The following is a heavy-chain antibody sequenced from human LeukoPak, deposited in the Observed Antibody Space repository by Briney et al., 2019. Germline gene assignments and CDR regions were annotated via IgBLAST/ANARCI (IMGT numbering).Heavy chain of an antibody. CDR2: IYYSGST. V-gene: IGHV4-59*01. D-gene: IGHD2-2*02. Sequence: SETLSLTCTVSGGSISSYYWSWIRQPPGKGLEWIGYIYYSGSTNYNPSLKNRVTISVDTSKNQFSLKLSSVTAADTAVYYCARDRGVVVVPAAITGVDYYYYYGMDVWGQGTTVTVSS. CDR1: GGSISSYY. J-gene: IGHJ6*02. CDR3: ARDRGVVVVPAAITGVDYYYYYGMDV.